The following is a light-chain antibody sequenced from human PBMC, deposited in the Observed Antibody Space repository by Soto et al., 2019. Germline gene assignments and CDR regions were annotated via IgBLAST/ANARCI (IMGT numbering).Light chain of an antibody. V-gene: IGKV3-20*01. CDR2: GAS. J-gene: IGKJ1*01. Sequence: DIVLTQSPSTLSLSPGERAAVSCMASQSVSSRLAWYQQKPGLAPRLLIPGASSRATGIPDRFSGSGSGTDFTLTISRLAPEDFAVYYCQQSGDSQWTFGQGSMVDIK. CDR3: QQSGDSQWT. CDR1: QSVSSR.